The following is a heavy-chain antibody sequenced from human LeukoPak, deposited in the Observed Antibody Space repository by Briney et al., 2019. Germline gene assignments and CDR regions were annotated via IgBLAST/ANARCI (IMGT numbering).Heavy chain of an antibody. CDR3: AREEGYYGSGNYYNVYPFDY. Sequence: GGSLRLSCAVSGFTFSNYAMHWVRQAPGKGLEWVTIISYDGRNKYYADSVKGRFTISRDNSKNTLYLQMNSLRTEDTAMYYCAREEGYYGSGNYYNVYPFDYWGREPWSPSPQ. CDR1: GFTFSNYA. CDR2: ISYDGRNK. D-gene: IGHD3-10*01. V-gene: IGHV3-30-3*01. J-gene: IGHJ4*02.